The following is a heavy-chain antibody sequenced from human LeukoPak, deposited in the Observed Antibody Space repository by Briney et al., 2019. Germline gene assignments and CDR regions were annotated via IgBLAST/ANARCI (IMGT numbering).Heavy chain of an antibody. V-gene: IGHV3-30*18. J-gene: IGHJ4*02. D-gene: IGHD3-10*01. CDR1: GFTFSSYG. CDR2: ISYDGSNK. CDR3: AKDMGHGSARYLDY. Sequence: GGSLRLSCAASGFTFSSYGMHWVRQAPGKGLEWVAVISYDGSNKYYADSVKGRFTISRDNSKNTLYLQMNSLRAEDTAVYYCAKDMGHGSARYLDYWGQGTLVTVSS.